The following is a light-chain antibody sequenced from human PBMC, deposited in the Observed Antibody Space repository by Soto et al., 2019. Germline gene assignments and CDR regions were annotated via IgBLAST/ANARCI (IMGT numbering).Light chain of an antibody. CDR3: QQRSNWSRS. Sequence: EIVLTQSPATLSLSPGERATLSCSASHSVSSYLAWYQQTPGQAPMLLIYDASNRATGIPARFSGTGSGTDFSLTISSLEPEDFAVYSCQQRSNWSRSFGRGTKLEIK. J-gene: IGKJ2*01. V-gene: IGKV3-11*01. CDR1: HSVSSY. CDR2: DAS.